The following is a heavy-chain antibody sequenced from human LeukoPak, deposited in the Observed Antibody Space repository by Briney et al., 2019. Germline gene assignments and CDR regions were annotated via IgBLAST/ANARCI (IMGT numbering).Heavy chain of an antibody. J-gene: IGHJ3*02. CDR3: AKDRDRELRLWAFDI. CDR2: ISWNSGSI. Sequence: QPGGSLRLSCAASGFTFDDYAMHWVRQAPGKGLEWVSGISWNSGSIGYADSVKGRFTISRDNAKNSLYLQMNSLRAEDMALYYCAKDRDRELRLWAFDIWGQGTMVTVSS. CDR1: GFTFDDYA. D-gene: IGHD1-26*01. V-gene: IGHV3-9*03.